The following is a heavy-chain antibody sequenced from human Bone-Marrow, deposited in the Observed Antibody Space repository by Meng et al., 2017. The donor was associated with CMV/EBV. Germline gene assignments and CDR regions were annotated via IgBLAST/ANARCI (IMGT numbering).Heavy chain of an antibody. Sequence: ESLKISCAASGFSVSSKFMSWVRQAPGKGLEWVSIIYSGGNTYYVDSVRGRFTVYRDISKNTLYLQMDGLGAEDTALYYCATRDFAWSHGDFDYWGQGTLVTVSS. D-gene: IGHD2-8*02. CDR2: IYSGGNT. CDR3: ATRDFAWSHGDFDY. J-gene: IGHJ4*02. CDR1: GFSVSSKF. V-gene: IGHV3-53*01.